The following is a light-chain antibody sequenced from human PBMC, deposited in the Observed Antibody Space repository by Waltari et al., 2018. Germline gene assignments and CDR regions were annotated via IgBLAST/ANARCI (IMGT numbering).Light chain of an antibody. V-gene: IGKV1-12*01. Sequence: DIQMTQSPSSLSASVGDKVTITCRASQGINSWLAWYQQKPGKAPNLLISAASTLQGGVPSRFSGSGSGTDYTLTISSLQPDDFATYYCQQGYSSPTFGGGTKVEIK. CDR2: AAS. J-gene: IGKJ4*01. CDR1: QGINSW. CDR3: QQGYSSPT.